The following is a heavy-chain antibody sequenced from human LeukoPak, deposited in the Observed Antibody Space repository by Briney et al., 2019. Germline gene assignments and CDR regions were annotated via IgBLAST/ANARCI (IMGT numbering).Heavy chain of an antibody. V-gene: IGHV3-7*03. D-gene: IGHD6-19*01. CDR2: IRQDGSEK. J-gene: IGHJ4*02. Sequence: QSGGSLRPSCAASGFTFRSYWMSWVRQAPGKGLEWVANIRQDGSEKYYVDSVKGRFTISRDNAKNSLYLQMNSLRAEDTAVYYCARVYSSGSYYFDYWGQGTLVTVSS. CDR1: GFTFRSYW. CDR3: ARVYSSGSYYFDY.